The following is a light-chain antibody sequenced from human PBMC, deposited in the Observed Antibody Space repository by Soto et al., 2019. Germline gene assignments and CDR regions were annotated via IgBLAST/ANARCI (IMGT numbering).Light chain of an antibody. CDR1: QSISSW. CDR2: KAS. CDR3: QQYNNYLWT. V-gene: IGKV1-5*03. J-gene: IGKJ1*01. Sequence: DIQMTQSPSTLSASVGDRVTITCRASQSISSWLAWYRQRPGKAPKLLIYKASSLESGVPSRFSGSGSGTKFTLTISSLQPDDFATYYCQQYNNYLWTFGQGTKVEIK.